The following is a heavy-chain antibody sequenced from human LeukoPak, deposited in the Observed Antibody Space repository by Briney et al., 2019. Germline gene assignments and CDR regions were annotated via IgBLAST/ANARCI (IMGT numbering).Heavy chain of an antibody. D-gene: IGHD5-18*01. V-gene: IGHV1-18*01. CDR3: ARGTYPLQLWSYNWFDP. J-gene: IGHJ5*02. Sequence: ASVKVSCKASGYTFTSYGISWVRQAPGQGLEWMGWISAYNGNTNYAQKFQGRVTITADESTSTAYMELSSLRSEDTAVYYCARGTYPLQLWSYNWFDPWGQGTLVTVSS. CDR2: ISAYNGNT. CDR1: GYTFTSYG.